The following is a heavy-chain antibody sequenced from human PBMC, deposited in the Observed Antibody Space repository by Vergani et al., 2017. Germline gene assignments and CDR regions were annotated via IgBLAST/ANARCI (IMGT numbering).Heavy chain of an antibody. CDR1: GGSFSGYY. CDR3: AIQSYYYDSSGLRR. J-gene: IGHJ4*02. V-gene: IGHV4-34*02. D-gene: IGHD3-22*01. CDR2: INHSGST. Sequence: QVQLQQWGAGLLKPSETLSLTCAVYGGSFSGYYWSWIRQPPGKGLEWIGEINHSGSTNYNPSLKSRVTISVDTSKNQFSLMLSSVTAADTAVYYCAIQSYYYDSSGLRRWGQGTLVTVSS.